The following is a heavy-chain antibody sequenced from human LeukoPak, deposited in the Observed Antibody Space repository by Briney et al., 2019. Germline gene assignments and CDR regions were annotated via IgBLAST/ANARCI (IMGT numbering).Heavy chain of an antibody. CDR1: GFTVSSNY. CDR3: ARFLGRITISGVVPYGMDV. CDR2: IYSAGGA. J-gene: IGHJ6*02. D-gene: IGHD3-3*01. Sequence: GGSLRLSCAASGFTVSSNYMTWVRQAPGKGLEWVSLIYSAGGAYYTDSVKGRFTISRHSSKNTLYLQMNSLRGEDTAVYYCARFLGRITISGVVPYGMDVWGQGTTVTVSS. V-gene: IGHV3-53*04.